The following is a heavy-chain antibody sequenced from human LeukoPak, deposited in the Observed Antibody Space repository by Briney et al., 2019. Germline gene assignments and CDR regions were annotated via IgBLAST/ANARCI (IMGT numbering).Heavy chain of an antibody. V-gene: IGHV4-39*07. D-gene: IGHD3-10*01. Sequence: SETLSLTCTVSGGSISSYYWGWIRQPPGKGLEWIGSIYYSGSTYYNPSLKSRVTISVDTSKNQFSLKLSSVTAADTAVYYCARDSPITMVRGVEMDVWGKGTTVTVSS. CDR1: GGSISSYY. J-gene: IGHJ6*04. CDR2: IYYSGST. CDR3: ARDSPITMVRGVEMDV.